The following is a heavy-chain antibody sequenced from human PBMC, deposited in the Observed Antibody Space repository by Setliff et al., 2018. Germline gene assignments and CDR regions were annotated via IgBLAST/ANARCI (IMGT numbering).Heavy chain of an antibody. J-gene: IGHJ6*03. D-gene: IGHD3-10*01. CDR2: INTNTGNP. CDR1: GYNFIGYY. CDR3: ARASRFGTIVYKGYYYMDV. V-gene: IGHV7-4-1*02. Sequence: ASVKVSCKASGYNFIGYYVHWVRQAPGQGLEWMGRINTNTGNPSYAQGFTGRFVFSLDTSVSTSYLQISSLKAEDTAVYYCARASRFGTIVYKGYYYMDVWGKGTTVTVSS.